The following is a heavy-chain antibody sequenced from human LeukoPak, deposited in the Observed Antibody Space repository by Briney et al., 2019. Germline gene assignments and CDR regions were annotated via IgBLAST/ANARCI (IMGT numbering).Heavy chain of an antibody. D-gene: IGHD2-2*01. V-gene: IGHV4-4*07. CDR2: IYTSGST. CDR1: GGSISSYY. Sequence: SETLSLTCTVSGGSISSYYWSWIRQPAGEGLEWIGRIYTSGSTNYNPSLKSRVTISVDTSKNQFSLQLSSVTAADTAVYYCARGLGYCSSTSCSFDYWGQGTLVTVSS. J-gene: IGHJ4*02. CDR3: ARGLGYCSSTSCSFDY.